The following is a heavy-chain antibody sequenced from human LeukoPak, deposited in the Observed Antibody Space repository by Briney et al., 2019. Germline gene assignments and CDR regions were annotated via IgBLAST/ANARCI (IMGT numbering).Heavy chain of an antibody. D-gene: IGHD3-10*02. CDR2: ISSSGSTI. CDR1: LFTLISYV. Sequence: GGSLRLSCAPSLFTLISYVMNSVCEAPGGGLGWVSYISSSGSTIYYADSVKGRFTISRDNAKNSLYLQMNSLRAEDTAVYYCAELGITMIGGVWGKGTTVTISS. CDR3: AELGITMIGGV. J-gene: IGHJ6*04. V-gene: IGHV3-48*03.